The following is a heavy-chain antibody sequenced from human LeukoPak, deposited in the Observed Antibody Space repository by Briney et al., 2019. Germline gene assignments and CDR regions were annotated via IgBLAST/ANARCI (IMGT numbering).Heavy chain of an antibody. J-gene: IGHJ6*03. Sequence: GGSLRLSCAASGFTFSSYGMHWVRQAPGKGLEWVAFIRYDGSNKYYAYSVKGRFTISRDNSKNTLYLQMNSLRAEDTAVYYCAKVQQLVYYYYYYMDVWGKGTTVTVSS. V-gene: IGHV3-30*02. CDR1: GFTFSSYG. CDR3: AKVQQLVYYYYYYMDV. D-gene: IGHD6-6*01. CDR2: IRYDGSNK.